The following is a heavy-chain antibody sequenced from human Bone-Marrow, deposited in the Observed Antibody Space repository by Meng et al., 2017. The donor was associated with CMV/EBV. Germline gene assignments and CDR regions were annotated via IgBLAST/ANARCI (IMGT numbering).Heavy chain of an antibody. J-gene: IGHJ4*02. CDR3: AREHYDSSGRVYFDY. V-gene: IGHV3-20*04. Sequence: ETLSLTCAVYGGSFSGHFWSWIRQPPGKGLEWVSGINWNGGSTVYADSVKGRFTISRDNAKNSLYLQMNSLRAEDTALYYCAREHYDSSGRVYFDYWGQGTLVTVSS. CDR2: INWNGGST. D-gene: IGHD3-22*01. CDR1: GGSFSGHF.